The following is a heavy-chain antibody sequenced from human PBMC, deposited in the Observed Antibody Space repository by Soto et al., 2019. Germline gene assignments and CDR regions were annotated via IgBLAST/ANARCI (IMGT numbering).Heavy chain of an antibody. J-gene: IGHJ4*02. CDR3: ARLATRYYFDY. V-gene: IGHV4-59*01. CDR2: IYYSGST. D-gene: IGHD1-1*01. Sequence: PSETLSLPCTVSCGSLSSYYWSWIRQPQGKGLEWIGYIYYSGSTNYNPSLKSRVTISVDTSKNQFSLKMSSVTAADTAVYYCARLATRYYFDYWGQGTLVTVSS. CDR1: CGSLSSYY.